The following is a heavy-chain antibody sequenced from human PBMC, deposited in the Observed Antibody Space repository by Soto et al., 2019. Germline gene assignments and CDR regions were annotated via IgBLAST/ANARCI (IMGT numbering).Heavy chain of an antibody. CDR2: IIPIFGTA. V-gene: IGHV1-69*13. Sequence: SVKVSCKASGGTFSTYAISWVRQAPGQGLEWMGGIIPIFGTANYAQKFQGRVTITADESTSTAYMELSSLRSEDTAVYYCGGIAAAGTGSGSMDVWGQGTTVTVSS. CDR1: GGTFSTYA. J-gene: IGHJ6*02. CDR3: GGIAAAGTGSGSMDV. D-gene: IGHD6-13*01.